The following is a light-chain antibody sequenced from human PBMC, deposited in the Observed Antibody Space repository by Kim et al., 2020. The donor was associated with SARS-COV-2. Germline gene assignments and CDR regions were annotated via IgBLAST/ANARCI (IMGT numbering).Light chain of an antibody. CDR2: YDT. CDR3: QVWDNNSDHYV. V-gene: IGLV3-21*04. J-gene: IGLJ1*01. CDR1: NIGTNS. Sequence: SYELTQPPSVSVAPGQTARITCRGNNIGTNSVHWYQQKPGQAPVLVISYDTDRPSGIPERFSGSNSGNTATLTISRVEAGDEADYYCQVWDNNSDHYVFG.